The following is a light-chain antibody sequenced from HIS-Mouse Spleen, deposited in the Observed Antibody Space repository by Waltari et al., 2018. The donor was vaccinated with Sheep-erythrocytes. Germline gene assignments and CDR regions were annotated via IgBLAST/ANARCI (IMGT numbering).Light chain of an antibody. CDR1: SSDVGGYNY. CDR2: EVS. CDR3: SSYAGSNNWV. V-gene: IGLV2-8*01. J-gene: IGLJ3*02. Sequence: QSALTQPPYASGSPGQSVTISCTGTSSDVGGYNYVPWYQQHPGKAPNLMIYEVSKRPSGVPDRFSGSKSGHTASLTVSGLQAEDEADYYCSSYAGSNNWVFGGGTKLTVL.